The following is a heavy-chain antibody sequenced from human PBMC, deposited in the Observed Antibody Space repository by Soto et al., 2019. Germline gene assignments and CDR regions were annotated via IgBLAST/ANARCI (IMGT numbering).Heavy chain of an antibody. CDR3: ARGRYGDY. Sequence: QVHLVQSGAEVKKPGASVKVSCKASGYTFTSYGITWVRQAPGQGLERMGWISAHNGNTDYAQKLQGRVIVTRDTSTSTAYMELRRLRSDDTAVYYCARGRYGDYWGQGALVTVSS. D-gene: IGHD1-1*01. J-gene: IGHJ4*02. CDR1: GYTFTSYG. CDR2: ISAHNGNT. V-gene: IGHV1-18*01.